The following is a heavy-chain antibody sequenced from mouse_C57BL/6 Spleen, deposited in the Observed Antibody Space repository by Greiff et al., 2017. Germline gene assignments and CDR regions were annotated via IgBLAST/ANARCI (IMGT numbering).Heavy chain of an antibody. D-gene: IGHD1-1*01. V-gene: IGHV1-82*01. J-gene: IGHJ4*01. CDR3: ARSNYYGRMDY. CDR2: IYPGDGDT. CDR1: GYAFSSSW. Sequence: VKLMESGPELVKPGASVKISCKASGYAFSSSWMNWVKQRPGKGLEWIGRIYPGDGDTNYNGKFKGKATLTADKSSSTAYMQLSSLTSEDSAVYFCARSNYYGRMDYWGQGTSVTVSS.